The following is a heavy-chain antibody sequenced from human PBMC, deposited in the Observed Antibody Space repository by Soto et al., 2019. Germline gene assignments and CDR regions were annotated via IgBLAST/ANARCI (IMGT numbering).Heavy chain of an antibody. CDR3: ASDSHCDGGNCPMGGFDM. Sequence: PGESLKISCKGSGYFFSSQWIAWVRLMPGKGLEWMGIIHPGDSDTRYSPSFQGQVTISVDGSINTAYLQSRSLEASDTAVYFCASDSHCDGGNCPMGGFDMWGQGTMVTVSS. V-gene: IGHV5-51*01. J-gene: IGHJ3*02. CDR1: GYFFSSQW. D-gene: IGHD2-15*01. CDR2: IHPGDSDT.